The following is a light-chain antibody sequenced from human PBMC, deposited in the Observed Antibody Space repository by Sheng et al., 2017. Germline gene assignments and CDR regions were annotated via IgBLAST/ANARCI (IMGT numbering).Light chain of an antibody. CDR2: QDK. CDR3: QAWDGSTAI. Sequence: SYELTQPPSVSVAPGKTARITCGGNNIGSKSVHWYQLKPGQSPVLVIYQDKKRPSGIPEQFSGSSSGDTATLTISGTQAMDEADYYCQAWDGSTAIFGGGTRLSVL. V-gene: IGLV3-21*01. J-gene: IGLJ2*01. CDR1: NIGSKS.